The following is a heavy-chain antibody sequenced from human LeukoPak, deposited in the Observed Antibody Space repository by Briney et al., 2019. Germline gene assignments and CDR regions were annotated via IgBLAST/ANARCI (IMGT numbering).Heavy chain of an antibody. CDR2: ISAYNGNT. CDR3: ARGQYHFWSGKRAPYNWFDP. CDR1: GYTFTSYG. D-gene: IGHD3-3*01. Sequence: ASVKVSCKASGYTFTSYGISWVRQAPGQGLEWMGWISAYNGNTNYAQKLQGRVTMTTDTSTSTAYMELRSLRSDDTAGFFCARGQYHFWSGKRAPYNWFDPWGQGTLVTASS. J-gene: IGHJ5*02. V-gene: IGHV1-18*01.